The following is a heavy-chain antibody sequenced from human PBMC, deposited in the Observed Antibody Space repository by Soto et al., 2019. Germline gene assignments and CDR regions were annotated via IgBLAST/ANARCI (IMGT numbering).Heavy chain of an antibody. V-gene: IGHV4-39*01. D-gene: IGHD3-16*02. CDR1: GGSISSSSYY. Sequence: SETLSLTCTVSGGSISSSSYYWGWIRQPPGKGLEWIGSIYYSGSTYYNPSLKSRVTISVDTSKNQFSLKLSSVTAADTAVYYCARHDPITFGGVIVIQGRGDAFDIWGQGTMVTVSS. CDR2: IYYSGST. CDR3: ARHDPITFGGVIVIQGRGDAFDI. J-gene: IGHJ3*02.